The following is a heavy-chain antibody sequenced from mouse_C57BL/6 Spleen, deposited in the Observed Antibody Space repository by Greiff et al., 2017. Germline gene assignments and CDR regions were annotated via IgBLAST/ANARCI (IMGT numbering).Heavy chain of an antibody. D-gene: IGHD2-5*01. Sequence: VKLMESGAELARPGASVKLSCKASGYTFTSYGISWVKQRTGQGLEWIGEIYPRSGNTYYNEKFKGKATLTADKSSSTAYMELRSLTSEDSAVYFCARENSNYDFDYWGQGTTLTVSS. CDR1: GYTFTSYG. J-gene: IGHJ2*01. CDR3: ARENSNYDFDY. V-gene: IGHV1-81*01. CDR2: IYPRSGNT.